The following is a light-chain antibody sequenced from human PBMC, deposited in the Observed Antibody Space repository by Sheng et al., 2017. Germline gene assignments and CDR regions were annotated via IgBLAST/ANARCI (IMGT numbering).Light chain of an antibody. J-gene: IGKJ2*01. CDR3: QQFHIWPYT. Sequence: EIVMTQSPATLSVSPGERATLSCRASQSVSTNLAWYRQKPGQAPTLLIYGASTRATGIPARFSGSGSGTEFTLTISSLPSEDFAVYYCQQFHIWPYTFGQGTKLEI. CDR2: GAS. CDR1: QSVSTN. V-gene: IGKV3-15*01.